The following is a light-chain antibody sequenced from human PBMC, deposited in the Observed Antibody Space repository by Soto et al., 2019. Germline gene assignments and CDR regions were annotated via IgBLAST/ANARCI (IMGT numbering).Light chain of an antibody. Sequence: EIVLTQSPGTLALSPGERATLSCRASQSVSSSYLAWYQQKPGQAPRLLIYDASSRATGIPDRFSGSGSGTDFTLTISRLEPEDFAVFYCQQYGSSPWTFDQGTKVEIK. CDR3: QQYGSSPWT. CDR2: DAS. J-gene: IGKJ1*01. CDR1: QSVSSSY. V-gene: IGKV3-20*01.